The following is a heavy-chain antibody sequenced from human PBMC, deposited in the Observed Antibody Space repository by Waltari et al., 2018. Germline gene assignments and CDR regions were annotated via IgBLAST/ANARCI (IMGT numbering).Heavy chain of an antibody. V-gene: IGHV3-9*01. CDR2: ISWNSGSI. J-gene: IGHJ4*02. D-gene: IGHD5-12*01. CDR1: GFPFDKYA. Sequence: EVQLVESGGGLVQPGRSLRLSCAASGFPFDKYAMHWVRQAPGKGLEWVSGISWNSGSIGYADSVKGRFTISRDNAKNSLNLQMNSLRAEDTAFYYCAKDMGIVATMVDSWGQGTLVTVSS. CDR3: AKDMGIVATMVDS.